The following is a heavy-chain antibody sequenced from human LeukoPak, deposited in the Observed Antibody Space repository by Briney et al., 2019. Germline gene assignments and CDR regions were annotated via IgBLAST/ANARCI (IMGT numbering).Heavy chain of an antibody. CDR2: INHRGRT. Sequence: SETLSLTCAVYGHSFSGYYWNWIRQPPGKGLEWIGEINHRGRTTYNPSLKSRVSISVDTSKNQFSLKISSLTAADTAVYYCARGSLGLSAFDVWGQGTMVTVSS. CDR3: ARGSLGLSAFDV. CDR1: GHSFSGYY. D-gene: IGHD7-27*01. J-gene: IGHJ3*01. V-gene: IGHV4-34*01.